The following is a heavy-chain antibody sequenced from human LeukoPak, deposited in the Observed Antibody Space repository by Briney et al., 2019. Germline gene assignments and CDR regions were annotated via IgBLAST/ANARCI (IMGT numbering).Heavy chain of an antibody. J-gene: IGHJ4*02. D-gene: IGHD6-6*01. CDR3: TKDLDISSAY. CDR1: GFTFSNYA. Sequence: GGSLRLSCAASGFTFSNYAMSWIRQAPGKGLEWVSAIIVSDDDTYYADSVKGRFTISRDISKNTLYLQMNSLRAEDTAVYYCTKDLDISSAYWGQGTLVTVSS. CDR2: IIVSDDDT. V-gene: IGHV3-23*01.